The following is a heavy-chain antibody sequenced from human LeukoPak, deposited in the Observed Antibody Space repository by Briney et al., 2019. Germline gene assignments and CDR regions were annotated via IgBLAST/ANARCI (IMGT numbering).Heavy chain of an antibody. CDR1: GYTFTGYY. CDR3: ARYCDVARCLPFDY. V-gene: IGHV1-2*02. J-gene: IGHJ4*02. D-gene: IGHD3-16*01. CDR2: INPNSGGT. Sequence: ASVKVSCKASGYTFTGYYLHWVRQAPGQGLEWMRWINPNSGGTNYAQKFQGRVTMTRDTSISTAYTELSSLRSDDTAVYYCARYCDVARCLPFDYWGQGSPVTVSS.